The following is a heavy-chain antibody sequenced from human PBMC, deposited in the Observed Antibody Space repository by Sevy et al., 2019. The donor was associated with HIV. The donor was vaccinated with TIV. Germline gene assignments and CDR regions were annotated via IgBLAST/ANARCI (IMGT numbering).Heavy chain of an antibody. CDR3: ARDISKDYGDYEGIDP. V-gene: IGHV3-30-3*01. Sequence: GGSLRLSCAASGFTFSSYAMHWVRQAPGKGLEWVAVISYDGSNKYYADSVKGRFTISRDNSKNTLYLQMNSLRAEDTAVYYCARDISKDYGDYEGIDPWGQGTLVTVSS. J-gene: IGHJ5*02. CDR1: GFTFSSYA. CDR2: ISYDGSNK. D-gene: IGHD4-17*01.